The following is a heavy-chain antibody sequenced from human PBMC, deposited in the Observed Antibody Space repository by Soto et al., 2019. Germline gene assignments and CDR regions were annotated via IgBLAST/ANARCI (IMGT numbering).Heavy chain of an antibody. V-gene: IGHV4-31*03. D-gene: IGHD3-22*01. J-gene: IGHJ1*01. Sequence: QVQLQESGPGLVKPSQTLSLTCTVSGGSISSGVYYWSWIRQHPGKGLEWIGYIFYSGSTYYNPSLKSRVTISVDTSKSQCSLKLSSVTAADTAVYYCAIYDSSGSRGVEHWGQGTLVTVSS. CDR2: IFYSGST. CDR3: AIYDSSGSRGVEH. CDR1: GGSISSGVYY.